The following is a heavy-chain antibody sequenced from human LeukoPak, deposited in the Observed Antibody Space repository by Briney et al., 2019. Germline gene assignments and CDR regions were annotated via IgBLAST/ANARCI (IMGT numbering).Heavy chain of an antibody. CDR2: ISTSSSYT. D-gene: IGHD1-26*01. CDR3: ARDTYSGSYSEDVYYYYMDV. V-gene: IGHV3-11*06. CDR1: GFTFSNYY. J-gene: IGHJ6*03. Sequence: GGSLRLSCAASGFTFSNYYMSWIRQAPGKGLEWVSYISTSSSYTYYADSVKGRFTISRDNAKNTLYLQMNSLTAEDTAVYYCARDTYSGSYSEDVYYYYMDVWGKGTTVTVSS.